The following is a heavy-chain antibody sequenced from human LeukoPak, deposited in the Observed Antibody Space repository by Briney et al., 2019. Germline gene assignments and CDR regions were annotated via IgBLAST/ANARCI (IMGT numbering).Heavy chain of an antibody. CDR3: SKPVRSLTTMTTPALLGY. J-gene: IGHJ4*02. D-gene: IGHD4-17*01. V-gene: IGHV3-23*01. CDR2: ISGSGGST. Sequence: GGTLRLSCAASGFTFSSYAMRWVRQAPGKGLERVSAISGSGGSTYYADSVKGRFTISRDNSKNTLYLQMNSLRPDDTAVYYCSKPVRSLTTMTTPALLGYWGQGTLVTVSS. CDR1: GFTFSSYA.